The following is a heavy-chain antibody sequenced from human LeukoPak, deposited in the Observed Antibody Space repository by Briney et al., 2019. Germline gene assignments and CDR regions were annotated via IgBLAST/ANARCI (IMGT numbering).Heavy chain of an antibody. CDR1: GFTFSSYG. V-gene: IGHV3-23*01. CDR2: ISGSGGST. Sequence: PGGSLRLSCAASGFTFSSYGMSWVRQAPGEGLEWVSAISGSGGSTYYADSVKGRFTISRDSSKNTLYLQMNSLRAEDTAIYYCAKDTGARGYYYMDVWGKGTTVTISS. J-gene: IGHJ6*03. D-gene: IGHD3-10*01. CDR3: AKDTGARGYYYMDV.